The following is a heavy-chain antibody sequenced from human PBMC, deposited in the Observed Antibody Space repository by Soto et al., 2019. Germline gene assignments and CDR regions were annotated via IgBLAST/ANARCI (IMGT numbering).Heavy chain of an antibody. V-gene: IGHV4-59*08. CDR2: INNSGST. CDR3: AREYSNGWHTWFDP. D-gene: IGHD6-19*01. Sequence: SETLSLTCTVSGGSLSSFYWSWIRQPPGKGLEWIGYINNSGSTKYNPNLKSRVTISVHTSKNQFSLKLSSVTAADTAVYSCAREYSNGWHTWFDPWGQGTLVTVSS. J-gene: IGHJ5*02. CDR1: GGSLSSFY.